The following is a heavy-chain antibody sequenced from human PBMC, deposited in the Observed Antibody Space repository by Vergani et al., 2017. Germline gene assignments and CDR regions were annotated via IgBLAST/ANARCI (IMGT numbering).Heavy chain of an antibody. CDR2: MNPNSGNT. Sequence: QVQLVQSGAEVKKPGASVKVSCKASGYTFTSYDINWVRQATGQGLEWMGWMNPNSGNTGYAQKFQGRVTMTRNTSISTAYMELSSLRSEDTAVYYCARETYMVRGVIISSLKKYGMDVWGQGTTVTVSS. V-gene: IGHV1-8*01. D-gene: IGHD3-10*01. J-gene: IGHJ6*02. CDR3: ARETYMVRGVIISSLKKYGMDV. CDR1: GYTFTSYD.